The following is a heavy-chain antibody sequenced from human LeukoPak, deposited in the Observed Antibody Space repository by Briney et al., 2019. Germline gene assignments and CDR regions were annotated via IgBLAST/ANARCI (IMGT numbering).Heavy chain of an antibody. Sequence: ASVKVSRKVSGYSLTEVSLHWVRLTPGKGLEWVGGFDPEDGVTAYAQRFQGRVSMTEDPSADTAYMELNSLTSEDTAVYFCATDVGALTAPGSGLDCWGQGTLVTVSP. D-gene: IGHD2-21*02. CDR3: ATDVGALTAPGSGLDC. V-gene: IGHV1-24*01. CDR1: GYSLTEVS. CDR2: FDPEDGVT. J-gene: IGHJ4*02.